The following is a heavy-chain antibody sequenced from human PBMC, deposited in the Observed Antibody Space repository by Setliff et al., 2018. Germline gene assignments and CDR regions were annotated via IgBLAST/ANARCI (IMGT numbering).Heavy chain of an antibody. CDR2: ICWNSGTI. CDR1: GFTFDDYA. V-gene: IGHV3-9*01. J-gene: IGHJ6*03. Sequence: LSLSCAASGFTFDDYAMHWVRQVPGKGLEWVSSICWNSGTIGYGDSVKGRFTISRDNAKNTLYLQMNSLRAEDTAVYYCARGPWKHSAYYYYYYMDVWGKGTTVTVSS. CDR3: ARGPWKHSAYYYYYYMDV. D-gene: IGHD1-1*01.